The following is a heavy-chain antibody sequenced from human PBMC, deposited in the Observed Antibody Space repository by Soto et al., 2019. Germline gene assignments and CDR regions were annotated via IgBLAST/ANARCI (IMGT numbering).Heavy chain of an antibody. CDR2: IIPIFGTA. CDR1: GGTFSSYA. CDR3: ASLLLRYFDWLSYETYYYYGMGV. Sequence: YSVKVSCKASGGTFSSYAISWVRQAPGQGLEWMGGIIPIFGTANYAQKFQGRVTITADKSTSTAYMELSSLRSEDTAVYYCASLLLRYFDWLSYETYYYYGMGVWGQGPTVTVSS. J-gene: IGHJ6*02. D-gene: IGHD3-9*01. V-gene: IGHV1-69*06.